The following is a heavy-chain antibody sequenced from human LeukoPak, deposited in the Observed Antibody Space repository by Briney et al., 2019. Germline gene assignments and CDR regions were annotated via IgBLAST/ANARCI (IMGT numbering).Heavy chain of an antibody. CDR3: ARDPHSTSSVTWFDP. CDR1: GFTFSSYW. CDR2: INPDGSDT. V-gene: IGHV3-74*01. J-gene: IGHJ5*02. Sequence: PGGSLRLSCAASGFTFSSYWMHWVRQAPGKGLVWVSRINPDGSDTTYADSVRGRFTVSRDNAKNSLYLLMNSLRAEDTAVYYCARDPHSTSSVTWFDPWGQGTLVTVSS. D-gene: IGHD6-6*01.